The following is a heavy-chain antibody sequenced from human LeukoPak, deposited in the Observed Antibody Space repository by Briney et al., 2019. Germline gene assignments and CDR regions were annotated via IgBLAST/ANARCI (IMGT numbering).Heavy chain of an antibody. J-gene: IGHJ4*02. CDR3: ARDSPWPAGGYFHY. V-gene: IGHV3-48*03. D-gene: IGHD3-10*01. Sequence: GGSLRLSCAASGLTFSSYEMNWVRQAPGKGLEWVSYISSSGSTIYYADSVKGRFTISRDNAKNSLYLQMNSLRAEDTAVYYCARDSPWPAGGYFHYWVQGTLVTVSS. CDR1: GLTFSSYE. CDR2: ISSSGSTI.